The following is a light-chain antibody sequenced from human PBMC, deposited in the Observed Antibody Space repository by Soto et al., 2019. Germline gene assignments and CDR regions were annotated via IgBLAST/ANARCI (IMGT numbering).Light chain of an antibody. CDR3: GTWDSSLSAYV. J-gene: IGLJ1*01. CDR2: DNN. Sequence: QSVLTQPPSVSAAPRQKVTISCSGSSSNIRNNYVSWYQQLPGTAPKLLIYDNNKRPSGIPDRFSGSKSGTSATLGITGLQTGDEADYYCGTWDSSLSAYVLGTGTKV. V-gene: IGLV1-51*01. CDR1: SSNIRNNY.